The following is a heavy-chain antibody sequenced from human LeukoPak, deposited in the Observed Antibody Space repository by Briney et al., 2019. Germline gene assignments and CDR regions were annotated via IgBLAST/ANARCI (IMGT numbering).Heavy chain of an antibody. D-gene: IGHD4-23*01. CDR3: ARGFTVAPDY. J-gene: IGHJ4*02. V-gene: IGHV3-21*01. CDR2: ISSSSSYI. CDR1: GFTFSSYS. Sequence: GGSLRLSCAASGFTFSSYSMNWVRQAPGKGLEWVSSISSSSSYIYYADSVKGRFTISRDNAKNSLYLQMNSLRAEDAAVYYCARGFTVAPDYWGQGTLVTVSS.